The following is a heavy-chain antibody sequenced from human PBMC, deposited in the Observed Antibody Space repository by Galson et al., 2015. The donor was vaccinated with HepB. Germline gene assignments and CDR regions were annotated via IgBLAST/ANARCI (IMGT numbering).Heavy chain of an antibody. D-gene: IGHD3-10*01. CDR2: INPSGGST. Sequence: SVKVSCKASGYTFTSYYMHWVRQAPGQGLEWMGIINPSGGSTSYAQKLQGRVTMTRDTSTSTVYMELSSLRSEDTAVYYCARAGITMVRGVPAPFYWGQGTLVTVSS. CDR3: ARAGITMVRGVPAPFY. V-gene: IGHV1-46*04. J-gene: IGHJ4*02. CDR1: GYTFTSYY.